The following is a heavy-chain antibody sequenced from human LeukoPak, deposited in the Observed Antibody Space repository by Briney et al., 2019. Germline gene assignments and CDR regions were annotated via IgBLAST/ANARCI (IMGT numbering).Heavy chain of an antibody. CDR3: ARDLYGVSHDF. D-gene: IGHD4-17*01. CDR1: GFTVSSNY. CDR2: IYSSGMT. Sequence: PGGSLSLSCAASGFTVSSNYMSWVRQPPGKGLEWVSVIYSSGMTYYADSVKGRFTISRDNSKNTLYLNMNSLRAEDTAVYYCARDLYGVSHDFGDQGTLVTVSS. J-gene: IGHJ4*02. V-gene: IGHV3-53*01.